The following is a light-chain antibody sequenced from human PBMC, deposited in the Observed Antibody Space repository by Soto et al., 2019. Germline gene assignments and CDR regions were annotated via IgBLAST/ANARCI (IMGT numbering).Light chain of an antibody. CDR2: DVT. CDR3: ISYTSSDTYV. J-gene: IGLJ1*01. Sequence: QSVLTQPASVSGSPGQSITISCTGTSTDVGGCKYVSWYQQNPGKAPKLMIYDVTSRPSGVSDRFSGSKSGNTASLIISGLQPEDEADYYCISYTSSDTYVFGTGTKVTVL. V-gene: IGLV2-14*01. CDR1: STDVGGCKY.